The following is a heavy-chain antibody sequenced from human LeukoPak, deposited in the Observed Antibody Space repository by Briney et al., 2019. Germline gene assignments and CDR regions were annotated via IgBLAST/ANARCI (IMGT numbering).Heavy chain of an antibody. CDR1: GFTFSTYS. V-gene: IGHV3-21*01. CDR2: IGGSSRSI. CDR3: AREVDEGFDN. Sequence: GGSLRLSCAASGFTFSTYSMNWVRQAPGKGLEWVSSIGGSSRSIHHADSVKGRFTISRDNAKNSLFLQMNSLRAEDTAVYYCAREVDEGFDNWGQGTLVTVSS. D-gene: IGHD3-9*01. J-gene: IGHJ4*02.